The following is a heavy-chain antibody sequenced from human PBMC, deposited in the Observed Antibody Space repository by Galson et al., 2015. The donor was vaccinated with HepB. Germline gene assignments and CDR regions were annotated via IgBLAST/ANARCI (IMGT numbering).Heavy chain of an antibody. CDR1: GGTFSTYG. CDR2: IIPMFGTA. J-gene: IGHJ3*02. V-gene: IGHV1-69*13. Sequence: SVKVSCKASGGTFSTYGITWVRQAPGQGLEWMGGIIPMFGTANYAHQFQGRVTITADESTSTAYMELSSLRSEDTAVYYCARGLALLETGTTGEPHDAFDIWGQGTTVTVAS. CDR3: ARGLALLETGTTGEPHDAFDI. D-gene: IGHD1-1*01.